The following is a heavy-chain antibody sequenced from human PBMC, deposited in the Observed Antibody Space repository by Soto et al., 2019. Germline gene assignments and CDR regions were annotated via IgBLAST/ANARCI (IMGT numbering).Heavy chain of an antibody. CDR1: GYSFTSYW. CDR2: IDPSDSYT. CDR3: ASNSGYDPGDYYYYGMDV. V-gene: IGHV5-10-1*01. Sequence: PGESLKISCKGSGYSFTSYWISWVRQMPGKGLEGMGRIDPSDSYTNYSPSFQGHVTISADKSISTVYLQWSSRKASDTAMYYCASNSGYDPGDYYYYGMDVWGQGTTVTVSS. J-gene: IGHJ6*02. D-gene: IGHD5-12*01.